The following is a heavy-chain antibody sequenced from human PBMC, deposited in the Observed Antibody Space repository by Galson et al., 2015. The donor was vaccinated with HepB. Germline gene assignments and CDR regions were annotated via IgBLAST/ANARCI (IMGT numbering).Heavy chain of an antibody. CDR3: AKDDEWLVQCNFDY. Sequence: SLRLSCAASGFTFSSYAMSWVRQAPGKGLEWVSAISSGGGSTYYADSVKGRFTISRDNSKNTLYLQMNSLRAEDTAVYYCAKDDEWLVQCNFDYWGQGTLVTVSS. V-gene: IGHV3-23*01. CDR2: ISSGGGST. D-gene: IGHD6-19*01. CDR1: GFTFSSYA. J-gene: IGHJ4*02.